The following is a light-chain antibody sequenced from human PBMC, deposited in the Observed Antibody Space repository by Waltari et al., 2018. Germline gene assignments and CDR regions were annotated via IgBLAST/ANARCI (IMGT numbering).Light chain of an antibody. CDR1: KLGDEY. Sequence: SYELTQPPSVSVSPGQTARITCSGDKLGDEYVSWYQQTPGQSPILLIYQDTKRPSGTPERFSGSISGNTATLTISGTQAMDEADYHCQAWDSSTMVFGGGTKLTVL. CDR2: QDT. CDR3: QAWDSSTMV. V-gene: IGLV3-1*01. J-gene: IGLJ2*01.